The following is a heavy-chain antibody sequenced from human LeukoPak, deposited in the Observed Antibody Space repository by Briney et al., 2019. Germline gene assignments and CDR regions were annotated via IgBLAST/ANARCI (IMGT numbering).Heavy chain of an antibody. CDR1: GGSLSGYY. V-gene: IGHV4-34*01. CDR2: INHSGST. D-gene: IGHD3-10*01. J-gene: IGHJ4*02. CDR3: ARAYGSGSSFDY. Sequence: PSETLSLTCAVYGGSLSGYYWSWIRQPPGMGLEWIGEINHSGSTNYNPSLKSRVTISVDTSKNQFSLKLSSVTAADTAVYYCARAYGSGSSFDYWGQGTLVTVSS.